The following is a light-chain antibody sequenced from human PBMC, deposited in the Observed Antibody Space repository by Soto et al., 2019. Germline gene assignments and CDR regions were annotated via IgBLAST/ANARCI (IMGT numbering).Light chain of an antibody. V-gene: IGKV1-5*03. CDR2: KAS. CDR3: QQYSTSSIS. J-gene: IGKJ5*01. CDR1: ESISDW. Sequence: DIPMTQSPSTLSASVGDRVTFTCRASESISDWLVWNHQKPGKAPKLLIYKASRLESGVPSRFSGSASGTEFTLTITSLQPDDFGTYYCQQYSTSSISFGLGTRLEIK.